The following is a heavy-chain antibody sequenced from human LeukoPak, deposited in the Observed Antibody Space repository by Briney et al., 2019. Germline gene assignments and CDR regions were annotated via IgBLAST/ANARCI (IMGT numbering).Heavy chain of an antibody. D-gene: IGHD3-22*01. V-gene: IGHV1-69*13. CDR1: GGTFSSYA. CDR2: IIPIFGTA. Sequence: RASVKVSCTASGGTFSSYAISWVRQAPGQGLEWMGGIIPIFGTANYAQKFQGRVTITADESTSTAYMELSSLRSEDTAVYYCARDLRPYAYMIVVPNFDYWGQGTLVTVSS. J-gene: IGHJ4*02. CDR3: ARDLRPYAYMIVVPNFDY.